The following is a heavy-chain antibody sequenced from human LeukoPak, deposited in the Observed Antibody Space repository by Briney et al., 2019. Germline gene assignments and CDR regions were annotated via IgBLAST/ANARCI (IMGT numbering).Heavy chain of an antibody. CDR3: ARVGYSSSWYPDY. V-gene: IGHV4-38-2*01. D-gene: IGHD6-13*01. Sequence: SETLSLTCAVSGYSISSGCYWGWIRQPPGKGLEWIGSIYHSGSTYYNPSLKSRVTISVDTSKNQFSLKLSSVTAADTAVYYCARVGYSSSWYPDYWGQGTLVTVSS. J-gene: IGHJ4*02. CDR1: GYSISSGCY. CDR2: IYHSGST.